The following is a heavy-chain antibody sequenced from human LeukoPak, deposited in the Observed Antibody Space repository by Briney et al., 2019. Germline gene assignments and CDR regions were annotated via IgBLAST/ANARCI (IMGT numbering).Heavy chain of an antibody. CDR3: VRGYSFGPYGMDV. D-gene: IGHD2-15*01. V-gene: IGHV3-7*02. CDR1: GFTFSTYY. CDR2: IKQDGSEK. J-gene: IGHJ6*02. Sequence: GGSLRLSCAASGFTFSTYYMAWVRQAPGKGLEWVANIKQDGSEKYYGGSVKGRFTISRDNAKNSLYLQLNSLGVEDTAVYFCVRGYSFGPYGMDVWGQGTTVTVSS.